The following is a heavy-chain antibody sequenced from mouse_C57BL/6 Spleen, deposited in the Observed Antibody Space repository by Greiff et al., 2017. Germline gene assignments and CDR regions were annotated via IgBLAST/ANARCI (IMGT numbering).Heavy chain of an antibody. Sequence: QVQLQQPGAELVKPGASVKLSCKASGYTFTSYWMHWVKQRPGRGLEWIGRIDPNSGGTKYNEKFKSKATMTVDKPSSTAYMQLSSLTSEDSAVYYCARDPPMTTVVEGWFAYWGQGTLVTVSA. CDR1: GYTFTSYW. CDR3: ARDPPMTTVVEGWFAY. V-gene: IGHV1-72*01. D-gene: IGHD1-1*01. J-gene: IGHJ3*01. CDR2: IDPNSGGT.